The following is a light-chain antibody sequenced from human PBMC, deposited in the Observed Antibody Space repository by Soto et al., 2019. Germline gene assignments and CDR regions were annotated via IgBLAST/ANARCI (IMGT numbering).Light chain of an antibody. Sequence: QSALTQPASVSGSPGQSITISCTATSSDVGDFYSVSWYQQHPGKAPKLVIYDVTTRPSGVSNRFSGSKSGNTASLTISGLQTEDEADYYCSSSTTGSALVVFGGGTKVTVL. J-gene: IGLJ3*02. CDR3: SSSTTGSALVV. CDR2: DVT. CDR1: SSDVGDFYS. V-gene: IGLV2-14*03.